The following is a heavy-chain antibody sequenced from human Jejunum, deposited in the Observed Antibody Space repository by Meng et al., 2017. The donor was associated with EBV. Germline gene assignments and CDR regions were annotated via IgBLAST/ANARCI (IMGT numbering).Heavy chain of an antibody. V-gene: IGHV4-4*02. CDR3: ARWAFIYSYGFDY. J-gene: IGHJ4*02. CDR1: GGSISSSNW. Sequence: QVQLQESGPGLVKPSXXLFLPCAVPGGSISSSNWWSWVRQPPGKGLEWIGEIYHSGSTNYNPSLKSRVTISVDKSKNEISLKLRSVTAADTAVYYCARWAFIYSYGFDYWGQGTLGTVSS. D-gene: IGHD5-18*01. CDR2: IYHSGST.